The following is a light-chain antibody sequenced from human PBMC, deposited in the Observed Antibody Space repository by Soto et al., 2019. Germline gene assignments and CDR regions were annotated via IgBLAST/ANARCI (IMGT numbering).Light chain of an antibody. V-gene: IGLV2-23*03. Sequence: QSVLTHPASVSGSPGQSITISCTGTSSDVGSYNLVSWYQQHPGKAPKLMIYEGSKRPSGVSNRSSGSKSGNTASLTISGLQAEDEADYYCCSYAGSSTFFDVLGTGTKVTVL. CDR1: SSDVGSYNL. CDR3: CSYAGSSTFFDV. CDR2: EGS. J-gene: IGLJ1*01.